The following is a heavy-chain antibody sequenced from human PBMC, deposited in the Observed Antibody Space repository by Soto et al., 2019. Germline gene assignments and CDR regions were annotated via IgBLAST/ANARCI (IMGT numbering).Heavy chain of an antibody. D-gene: IGHD3-3*01. Sequence: QITLNESGPTLVKPTQTLTLTCTFSGFSLTTSGVGVGWIRQSPGKAPEWLALIYWDDDKRYSPSLKSRLTIHKDPSKNQVVLTMANLDPADTATYYCAHRVLRTVFGLVTTTAIYFDFWGQGTPVAVSS. CDR1: GFSLTTSGVG. CDR2: IYWDDDK. J-gene: IGHJ4*02. CDR3: AHRVLRTVFGLVTTTAIYFDF. V-gene: IGHV2-5*02.